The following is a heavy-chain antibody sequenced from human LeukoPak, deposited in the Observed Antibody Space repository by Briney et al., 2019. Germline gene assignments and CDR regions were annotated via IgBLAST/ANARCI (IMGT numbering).Heavy chain of an antibody. Sequence: SETLSLTCGVSDHSIISDYYWGWIRQPPGKGLEWIGSIYHSGSTYYNPSLKSRVTISVDTSKNQFSLKLTSVTAADTAVYYCAREGTSGTNWFDPWGQGTLVTVSS. V-gene: IGHV4-38-2*02. CDR2: IYHSGST. J-gene: IGHJ5*02. CDR3: AREGTSGTNWFDP. D-gene: IGHD3-10*01. CDR1: DHSIISDYY.